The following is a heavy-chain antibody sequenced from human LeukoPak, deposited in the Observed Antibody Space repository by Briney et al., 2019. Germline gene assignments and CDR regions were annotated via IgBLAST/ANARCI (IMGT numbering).Heavy chain of an antibody. CDR2: IYYSGST. CDR3: ARGYCSSTSCYGWGNWFDP. V-gene: IGHV4-59*01. Sequence: PSETLSLTCTVYGGSISSYYWSWIRQPPGKGLEWIGYIYYSGSTNYNPSLKSRVTISVDTSKNQFSLNLNSVTAADTAVYYCARGYCSSTSCYGWGNWFDPWGQGTLVTVSS. D-gene: IGHD2-2*01. CDR1: GGSISSYY. J-gene: IGHJ5*02.